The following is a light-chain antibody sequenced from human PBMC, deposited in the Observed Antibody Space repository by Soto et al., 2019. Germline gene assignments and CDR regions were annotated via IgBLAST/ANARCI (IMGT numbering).Light chain of an antibody. CDR1: QGISTF. Sequence: DIQLTQSPSFLSASVGDRVTITCRASQGISTFLAWYQQRPGKAPKILIYAASTLQSGVPSRFSGSGSGTEFTLPISCLQPEDFATYYCQQVISYPAGFGHGTQVDI. J-gene: IGKJ3*01. CDR3: QQVISYPAG. CDR2: AAS. V-gene: IGKV1-9*01.